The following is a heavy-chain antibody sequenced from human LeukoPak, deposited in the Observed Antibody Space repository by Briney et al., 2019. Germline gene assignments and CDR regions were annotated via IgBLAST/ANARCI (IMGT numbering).Heavy chain of an antibody. CDR3: ARNTSSSPWFDP. CDR1: GGSISSYF. Sequence: PSETLSLTCIVSGGSISSYFWSWIRQPPGKGLEWIGNVYYIGTTSYNSSLKSRVTISVDTSKNQFSLEVTSMTAADTAVYYCARNTSSSPWFDPWGQGTLVTVSS. V-gene: IGHV4-59*01. J-gene: IGHJ5*02. CDR2: VYYIGTT. D-gene: IGHD6-6*01.